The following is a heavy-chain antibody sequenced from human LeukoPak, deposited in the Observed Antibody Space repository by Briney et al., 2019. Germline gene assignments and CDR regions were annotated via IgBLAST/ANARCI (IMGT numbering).Heavy chain of an antibody. CDR2: ISSSSSYI. CDR1: GFTFSSYS. CDR3: ARMSIAAAGTFDY. V-gene: IGHV3-21*01. Sequence: GGSLRLSCAASGFTFSSYSMNWVRQAPEKGLEWVSSISSSSSYIYYADSVKGRFTISRDNAKNSLYLQMNSLRAEDTAVYYCARMSIAAAGTFDYWGQGTLVTVSS. D-gene: IGHD6-13*01. J-gene: IGHJ4*02.